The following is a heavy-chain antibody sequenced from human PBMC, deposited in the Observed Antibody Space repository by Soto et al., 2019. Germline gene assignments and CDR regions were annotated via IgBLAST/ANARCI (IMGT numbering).Heavy chain of an antibody. CDR2: IDPSDSDT. CDR1: GYSFTSYW. CDR3: ARRGKDGLVYYFDY. J-gene: IGHJ4*02. Sequence: PGESLKISCKGSGYSFTSYWISWVRQMPGKGLEWMGRIDPSDSDTRYSPSFQGQVTISADKSISTAYLQWSSLKASDTAMYYCARRGKDGLVYYFDYWGQGTLVTVSS. D-gene: IGHD2-15*01. V-gene: IGHV5-51*01.